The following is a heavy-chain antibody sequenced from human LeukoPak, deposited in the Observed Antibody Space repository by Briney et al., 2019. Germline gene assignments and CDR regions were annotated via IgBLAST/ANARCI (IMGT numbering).Heavy chain of an antibody. D-gene: IGHD6-19*01. J-gene: IGHJ4*02. V-gene: IGHV3-30-3*01. CDR3: AKGPRYTSGWYGANDY. Sequence: QPGRSLRLSCAASGFTFSSYAMHWVRQAPGKGLEWVAVISYDGSNKYYADSVKGRFTISRDNAKNSLYLQMNSLRAEDTALYYCAKGPRYTSGWYGANDYWGQGTLVTVSS. CDR1: GFTFSSYA. CDR2: ISYDGSNK.